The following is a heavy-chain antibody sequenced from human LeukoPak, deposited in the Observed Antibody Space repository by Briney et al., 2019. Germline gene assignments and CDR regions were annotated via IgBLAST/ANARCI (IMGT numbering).Heavy chain of an antibody. CDR3: AREDYGGNSRCFDY. V-gene: IGHV3-30*04. CDR1: GFTFSSYA. D-gene: IGHD4-23*01. J-gene: IGHJ4*02. Sequence: GGSLRLSCAASGFTFSSYAMHWVRQAPGKGLEWVAVISYDGSNKYYADSVKGRFTISRDNSKNTLYLQMNSLRAEDTAVYYCAREDYGGNSRCFDYWGQGTLVTVSS. CDR2: ISYDGSNK.